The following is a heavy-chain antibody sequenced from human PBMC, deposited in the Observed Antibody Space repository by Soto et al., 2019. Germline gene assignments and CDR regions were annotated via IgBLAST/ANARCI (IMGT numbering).Heavy chain of an antibody. J-gene: IGHJ4*02. CDR3: AKGPPLLMVYPVLDS. V-gene: IGHV3-30*18. CDR1: EFTFSKHG. CDR2: ISYDGSNK. D-gene: IGHD2-8*01. Sequence: VGSLRLSCAASEFTFSKHGMHWVRQAPGKGLEWVAVISYDGSNKYYGDSVKDRLTISRDNSKNTLYLHMNSLRPEDTAVYFCAKGPPLLMVYPVLDSWGQGTLVTVSS.